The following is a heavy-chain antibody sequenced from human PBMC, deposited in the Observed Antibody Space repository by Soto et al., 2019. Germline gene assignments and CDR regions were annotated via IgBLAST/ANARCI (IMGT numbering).Heavy chain of an antibody. CDR3: ARSAGGNSFFEF. J-gene: IGHJ4*02. CDR1: GASVSSSDW. V-gene: IGHV4-4*02. D-gene: IGHD1-1*01. Sequence: PSETLSLTCAVSGASVSSSDWWSWVRQPPGNGLEWIGEIYHGGTTNYNPSLKSRVTLSVDKSKNQFSLSLTSVTAADTAVYYCARSAGGNSFFEFWGQGTLVTVSS. CDR2: IYHGGTT.